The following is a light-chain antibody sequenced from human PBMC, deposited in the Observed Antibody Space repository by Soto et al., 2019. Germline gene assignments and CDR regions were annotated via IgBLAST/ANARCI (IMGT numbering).Light chain of an antibody. CDR3: QKYNRAPRT. V-gene: IGKV1-27*01. CDR2: AAS. CDR1: QDISNY. Sequence: DIQMTQSPSSLSASIGDRVTITCRASQDISNYLAWYQQRPGKAPKVLIYAASSLQSGAPSRFSGSGSGTDFTLTITSPPPEDVATYYCQKYNRAPRTFGQGTEVEIK. J-gene: IGKJ1*01.